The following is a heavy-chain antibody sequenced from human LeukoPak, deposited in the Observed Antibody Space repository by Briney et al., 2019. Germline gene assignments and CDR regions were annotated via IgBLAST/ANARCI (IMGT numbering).Heavy chain of an antibody. D-gene: IGHD6-13*01. CDR1: GGSLSSGGYY. Sequence: SQTLSLTCTVSGGSLSSGGYYWSWIRQHPGKGLDWIGYIYYSGSTHYNPSLKSRVTISVDTSKNQFSLKLSSLTAADTAVYYCATQLLVNYYMDGWGKGTTVTVSS. CDR3: ATQLLVNYYMDG. J-gene: IGHJ6*03. V-gene: IGHV4-31*03. CDR2: IYYSGST.